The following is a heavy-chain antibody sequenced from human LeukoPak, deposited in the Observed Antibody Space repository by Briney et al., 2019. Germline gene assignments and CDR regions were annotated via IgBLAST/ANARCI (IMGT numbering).Heavy chain of an antibody. D-gene: IGHD3-9*01. CDR1: GGSFSGYY. V-gene: IGHV4-34*01. CDR3: ARPYILTGYYPYYFDY. Sequence: SETLSLTCAVYGGSFSGYYWSWIRQPPGKGLEWIGEINHSGSTNYNPSLKSRVTISVDTSKNQFSLKLTSVTAADTAVYYCARPYILTGYYPYYFDYWGQGTLVTVSS. J-gene: IGHJ4*02. CDR2: INHSGST.